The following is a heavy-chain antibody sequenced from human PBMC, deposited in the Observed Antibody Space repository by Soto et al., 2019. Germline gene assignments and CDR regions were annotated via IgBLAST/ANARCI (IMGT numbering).Heavy chain of an antibody. CDR3: ARDKGGERSKKDVEAPTPRGYYYYYGMDV. Sequence: QVQLVESGGGVVQPGRSLRLSCAASGFTFSSYAMHWVRQAPGKGLEWVAVISYDGSNKYYADSVKGRFTISRDNSKNTLYLQMNSLRAEDTAVYYCARDKGGERSKKDVEAPTPRGYYYYYGMDVWGQGTTVTVSS. CDR2: ISYDGSNK. CDR1: GFTFSSYA. J-gene: IGHJ6*02. V-gene: IGHV3-30-3*01. D-gene: IGHD3-16*01.